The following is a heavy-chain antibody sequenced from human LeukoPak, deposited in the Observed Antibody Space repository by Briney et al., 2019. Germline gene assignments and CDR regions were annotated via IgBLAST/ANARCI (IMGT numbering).Heavy chain of an antibody. J-gene: IGHJ4*02. CDR1: GFTFSSHW. CDR2: INQAGSQI. CDR3: ARPPSRGEYSNHGFDY. D-gene: IGHD5-18*01. V-gene: IGHV3-7*01. Sequence: GGSLRLSCVGSGFTFSSHWMTWVRQIPGKGLEWVASINQAGSQIFYVDSVKGRFTISRDNTKNSLYLQMNSLRAEDTAVYYCARPPSRGEYSNHGFDYWGQGTLVTVSS.